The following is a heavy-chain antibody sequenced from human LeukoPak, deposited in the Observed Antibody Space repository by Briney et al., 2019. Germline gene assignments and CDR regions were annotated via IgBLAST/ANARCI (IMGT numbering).Heavy chain of an antibody. D-gene: IGHD6-13*01. CDR3: ARVPGPVVGSSWYPGLYYYYYMDV. CDR1: GGTFSSYA. Sequence: ASVKVSCKASGGTFSSYAISWVRQAPGQGLEWMGGIIPIFGTANYAQKFQGRVTVTADESTSTAYMELSSLRSEDTAVYYCARVPGPVVGSSWYPGLYYYYYMDVWGKGTTVTVSS. J-gene: IGHJ6*03. V-gene: IGHV1-69*13. CDR2: IIPIFGTA.